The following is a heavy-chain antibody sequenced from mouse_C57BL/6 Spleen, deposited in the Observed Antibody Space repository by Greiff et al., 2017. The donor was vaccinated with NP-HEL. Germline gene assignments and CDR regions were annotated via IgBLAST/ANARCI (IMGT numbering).Heavy chain of an antibody. CDR3: TRSHYYGSSYDWYFDV. Sequence: EVKLVESGEGLVKPGGSLKLSCAASGFTFSSYAMSWVRQTPEKRLEWVAYISSGGDYIYYADTVKGRFTISRDNARNTLYLQMSSLKSEDTAMYYCTRSHYYGSSYDWYFDVWGTGTTVTVSS. CDR1: GFTFSSYA. J-gene: IGHJ1*03. D-gene: IGHD1-1*01. CDR2: ISSGGDYI. V-gene: IGHV5-9-1*02.